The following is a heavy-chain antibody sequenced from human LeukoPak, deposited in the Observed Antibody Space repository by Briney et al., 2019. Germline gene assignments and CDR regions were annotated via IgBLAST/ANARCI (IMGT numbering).Heavy chain of an antibody. CDR3: ARVISGSYSIDY. D-gene: IGHD1-26*01. J-gene: IGHJ4*02. CDR1: GYTFTGYY. V-gene: IGHV1-2*02. CDR2: INPNSGGT. Sequence: ASVKVSCKASGYTFTGYYMHWVRQAPGQGLEWMGWINPNSGGTNYAQKFQGRVTMTRDTSISTAYMELGRLRSDDTAVYYCARVISGSYSIDYWGQGTLVTVSS.